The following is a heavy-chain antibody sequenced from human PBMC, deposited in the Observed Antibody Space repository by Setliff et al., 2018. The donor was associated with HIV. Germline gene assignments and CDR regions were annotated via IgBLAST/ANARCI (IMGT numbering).Heavy chain of an antibody. V-gene: IGHV1-69*13. J-gene: IGHJ1*01. CDR3: TMSGANAVFRE. CDR1: GVTFNYSF. D-gene: IGHD3-10*02. Sequence: SVKVSCKASGVTFNYSFITWVRQAPGQGLEWMGGVVPTIHEATYAQKFQGRVTITADESATTVYMEMSGLTSEDTAIYYCTMSGANAVFREWGQGTLVTVSS. CDR2: VVPTIHEA.